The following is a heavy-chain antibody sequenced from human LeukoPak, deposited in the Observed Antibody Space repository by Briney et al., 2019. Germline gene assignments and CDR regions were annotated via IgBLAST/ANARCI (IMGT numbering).Heavy chain of an antibody. CDR3: ARVDYGGKWDSDAFDI. CDR1: GFTFSDHY. V-gene: IGHV3-72*01. D-gene: IGHD4-23*01. Sequence: GGSLRLSCAASGFTFSDHYMDWVRQAPGKGLEWVGRTRNKANSYTTEYAASVKGRFTISRDDSKNSLYLQMNSLKTEDTAVYYCARVDYGGKWDSDAFDIWGQGTMVTVSS. J-gene: IGHJ3*02. CDR2: TRNKANSYTT.